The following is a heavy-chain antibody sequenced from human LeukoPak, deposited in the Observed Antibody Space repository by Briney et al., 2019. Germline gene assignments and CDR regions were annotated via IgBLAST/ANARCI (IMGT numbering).Heavy chain of an antibody. J-gene: IGHJ4*02. Sequence: GGSLRLSCAASGFTFSSYAMSWVRRAPGKGLEWVSAISGSGGSTYYADSVKGRFTISRDNSKNTLYLQMNSLRAEDTAVYYCAKPVSGGRYCSGGSCYDFDYWGQGTLVTVSS. V-gene: IGHV3-23*01. CDR1: GFTFSSYA. CDR3: AKPVSGGRYCSGGSCYDFDY. CDR2: ISGSGGST. D-gene: IGHD2-15*01.